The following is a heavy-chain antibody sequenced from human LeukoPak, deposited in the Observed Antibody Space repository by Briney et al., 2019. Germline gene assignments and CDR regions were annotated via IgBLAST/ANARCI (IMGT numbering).Heavy chain of an antibody. CDR3: ARIGYSSSSNDY. J-gene: IGHJ4*02. V-gene: IGHV3-7*01. CDR1: GFTFSNYW. D-gene: IGHD6-6*01. Sequence: GGSLRLSCAASGFTFSNYWMTWVRQAPGKGLEWVANIKQDGSQKYYVDSVKGRFTISRDNAKNSLYLQINSLRFEDTAVYYCARIGYSSSSNDYWGQGTLVTVSS. CDR2: IKQDGSQK.